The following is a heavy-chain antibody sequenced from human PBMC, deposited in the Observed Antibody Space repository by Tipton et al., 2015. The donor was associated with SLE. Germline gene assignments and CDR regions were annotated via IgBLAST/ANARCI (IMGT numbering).Heavy chain of an antibody. D-gene: IGHD6-13*01. CDR1: GYSISSGYY. J-gene: IGHJ4*02. Sequence: TLSLTCAVSGYSISSGYYWGWIRQPPGKGLEWIGWIYYSGSTYYNPSLKSRVTISVDTSKNQFSLKLSSVTAADTAVYYCARLAGTVDYWGQGTLVTVSS. CDR2: IYYSGST. CDR3: ARLAGTVDY. V-gene: IGHV4-38-2*01.